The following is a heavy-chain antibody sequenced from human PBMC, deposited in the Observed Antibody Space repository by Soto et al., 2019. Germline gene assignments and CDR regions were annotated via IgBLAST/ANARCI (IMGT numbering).Heavy chain of an antibody. CDR3: ASIDRGVIKSSPFDY. J-gene: IGHJ4*02. D-gene: IGHD3-10*01. V-gene: IGHV1-46*01. CDR2: INPSGGST. Sequence: ASVKVSCKASGYTFTSYYMHWVRQAPGQGLEWMGIINPSGGSTSYAQKFQGRVTMTRDTSTSTVYMELSSLRSEDTAVYYCASIDRGVIKSSPFDYWGQGTLVTVSS. CDR1: GYTFTSYY.